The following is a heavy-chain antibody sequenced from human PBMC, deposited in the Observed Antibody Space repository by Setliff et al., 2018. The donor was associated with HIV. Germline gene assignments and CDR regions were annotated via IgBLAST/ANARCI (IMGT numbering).Heavy chain of an antibody. CDR1: SGSISSYY. V-gene: IGHV4-4*08. Sequence: NPSETLSLTCTVSSGSISSYYWSWIRQPPGKGLEWIGYIYTSGSTNYNPSLKSRVTISVDTSKNQFSLKLSSVTAADTAVYYCARLAYSSTWTYYFDYWGQGTLVTVSS. D-gene: IGHD6-13*01. CDR3: ARLAYSSTWTYYFDY. CDR2: IYTSGST. J-gene: IGHJ4*02.